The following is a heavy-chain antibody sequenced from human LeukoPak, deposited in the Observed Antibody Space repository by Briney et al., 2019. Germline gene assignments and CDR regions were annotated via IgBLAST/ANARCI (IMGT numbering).Heavy chain of an antibody. CDR2: INHSGST. J-gene: IGHJ4*02. CDR1: GGSFSGYY. D-gene: IGHD2-2*02. Sequence: SETLSLTCAVYGGSFSGYYWSWIRQPPGKGLEWIGEINHSGSTNYNPSLKSRVTISVDTSKNQFSLKLSSVTAADTAVYYCATHFSSTSFYTDYWGQGTLVTVSS. V-gene: IGHV4-34*01. CDR3: ATHFSSTSFYTDY.